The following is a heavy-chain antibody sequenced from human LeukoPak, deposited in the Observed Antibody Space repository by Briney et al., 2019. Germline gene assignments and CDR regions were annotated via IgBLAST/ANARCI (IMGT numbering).Heavy chain of an antibody. CDR1: GGTFSSYA. CDR3: ARDRTSYSSSWYYFDY. CDR2: IIPIFGTA. V-gene: IGHV1-69*06. D-gene: IGHD6-13*01. J-gene: IGHJ4*02. Sequence: GASVKVSCKASGGTFSSYAISWVRQAPGQGLEWMGGIIPIFGTANYAQKFQGRVTITADKSTSTAYMELSSLRPEDTAVYYCARDRTSYSSSWYYFDYWGQGTLVTVSS.